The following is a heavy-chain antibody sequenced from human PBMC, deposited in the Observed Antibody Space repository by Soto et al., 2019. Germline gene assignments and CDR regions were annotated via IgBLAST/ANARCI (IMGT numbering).Heavy chain of an antibody. CDR1: GDSTISGSYF. Sequence: PSETLSLTCTVSGDSTISGSYFWTWIRQRSGKGLEWIGYIYDSGSTSYNPSLASRVSISADTSNNHFSLTLISVTAADTAVYYCARRAGNRRGYPIDYWGQGRPVTVSS. V-gene: IGHV4-31*03. D-gene: IGHD5-18*01. CDR2: IYDSGST. CDR3: ARRAGNRRGYPIDY. J-gene: IGHJ4*02.